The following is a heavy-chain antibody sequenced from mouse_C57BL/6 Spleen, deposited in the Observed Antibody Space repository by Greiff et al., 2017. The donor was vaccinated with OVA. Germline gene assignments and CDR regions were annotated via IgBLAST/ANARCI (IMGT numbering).Heavy chain of an antibody. D-gene: IGHD1-1*01. CDR3: ARSDYHGGYFDV. Sequence: QVQLQQPGTELVKPGASVKLSCKASGYTFTSYWMHWVKQRPGQGLEWIGNINPSNGGTNYNEKFKSKATLTVDKSSSTAYMQLSSLTSEDSAVDYCARSDYHGGYFDVWGTGTTVTVSS. CDR2: INPSNGGT. V-gene: IGHV1-53*01. CDR1: GYTFTSYW. J-gene: IGHJ1*03.